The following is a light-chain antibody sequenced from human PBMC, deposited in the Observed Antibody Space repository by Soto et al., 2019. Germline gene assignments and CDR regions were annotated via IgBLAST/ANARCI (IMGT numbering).Light chain of an antibody. CDR2: GAS. J-gene: IGKJ1*01. CDR3: QQYGGSSST. V-gene: IGKV3-20*01. CDR1: QSVSSSY. Sequence: EIVLTQSPGTLSLSPGEIATLSFSASQSVSSSYLAWYQQKPGQAPRLLIYGASSRATGLPDRFSGSGSGTDFTLTINRLEPEDFAVYYCQQYGGSSSTFGQGTKVDIK.